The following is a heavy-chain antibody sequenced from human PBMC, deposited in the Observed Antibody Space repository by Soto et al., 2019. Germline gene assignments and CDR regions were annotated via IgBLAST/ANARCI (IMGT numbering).Heavy chain of an antibody. D-gene: IGHD6-19*01. V-gene: IGHV4-59*01. CDR3: ARDIAVAGTDWFDP. CDR1: GGSISSYY. J-gene: IGHJ5*02. CDR2: IYYSGST. Sequence: SETLSLTCTVSGGSISSYYWSWIRQPPGKGLEWIGYIYYSGSTNYNPSLKSRVTISVDTSKNQVSLKLSSVTAADTAVYYCARDIAVAGTDWFDPWGQGTLVTVSS.